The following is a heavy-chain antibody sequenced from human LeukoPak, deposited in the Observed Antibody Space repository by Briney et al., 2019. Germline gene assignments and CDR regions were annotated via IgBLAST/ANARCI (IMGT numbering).Heavy chain of an antibody. CDR1: GFTFYDYG. V-gene: IGHV3-23*01. J-gene: IGHJ4*02. D-gene: IGHD4-17*01. CDR2: ISGGGGST. Sequence: GGSLRLSSAASGFTFYDYGMSWLRQAPGKGLEGGSVISGGGGSTYYADSGKGRFTISRDNTKNPLYLQMKSLRAEDTAVYSCAKDRSFGVTTGLYYFDYWGQGTLVTVSA. CDR3: AKDRSFGVTTGLYYFDY.